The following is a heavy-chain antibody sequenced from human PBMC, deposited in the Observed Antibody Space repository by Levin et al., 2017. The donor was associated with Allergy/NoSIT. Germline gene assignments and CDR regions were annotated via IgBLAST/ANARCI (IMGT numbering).Heavy chain of an antibody. CDR3: ARVPLWSGWRGAFDI. V-gene: IGHV3-7*01. J-gene: IGHJ3*02. CDR1: GFTFSSYW. D-gene: IGHD3-3*01. Sequence: GGSLRLSCAASGFTFSSYWMSWVRQAPGKGLEWVANIKQDGSEKYYVDSVKGRFTISRDNAKNSLYLQMNSLRAEDTAVYYCARVPLWSGWRGAFDIWGQGTMVTVSS. CDR2: IKQDGSEK.